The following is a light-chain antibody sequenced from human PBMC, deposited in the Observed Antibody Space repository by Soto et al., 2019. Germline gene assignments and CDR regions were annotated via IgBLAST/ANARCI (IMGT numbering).Light chain of an antibody. CDR1: QSVSSSY. Sequence: EIVLTQSPGTLSLSPGERVTFSCRASQSVSSSYVAWYQQKPGQAPMLLIDTASSRATGIPDRVSGSGSGTDFTLTISILEPQDFAVYYCQQYGNSLGTFGQGTKVDIK. V-gene: IGKV3-20*01. CDR2: TAS. CDR3: QQYGNSLGT. J-gene: IGKJ1*01.